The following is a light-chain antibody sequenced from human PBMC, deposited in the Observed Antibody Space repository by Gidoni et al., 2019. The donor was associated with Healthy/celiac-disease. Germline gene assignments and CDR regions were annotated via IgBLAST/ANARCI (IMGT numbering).Light chain of an antibody. CDR1: QSISTW. CDR3: QQYNSYSIT. V-gene: IGKV1-5*03. J-gene: IGKJ3*01. Sequence: DIQMTQSPSTLSSSVGDRVPITCRASQSISTWLDWYQQKPGKAPKLLIYKASSLASGVPSRFSGSGSGTEFTLNISSLQPDDFGTYYCQQYNSYSITFGPGTKVDIK. CDR2: KAS.